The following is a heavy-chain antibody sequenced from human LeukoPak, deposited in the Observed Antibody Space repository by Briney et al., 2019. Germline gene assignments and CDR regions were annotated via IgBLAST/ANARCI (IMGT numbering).Heavy chain of an antibody. CDR2: IKQDGSDK. CDR1: GFTFSSYG. CDR3: ARAWSSSSDRYIDY. V-gene: IGHV3-7*04. D-gene: IGHD6-6*01. J-gene: IGHJ4*02. Sequence: GGSLRLSCAASGFTFSSYGMHWVRQAPGKGLEWVANIKQDGSDKYYVDSVKGRFTISRDNAKSTLYLQMNSLRAEDTAVDYCARAWSSSSDRYIDYWGQGTLVTVSS.